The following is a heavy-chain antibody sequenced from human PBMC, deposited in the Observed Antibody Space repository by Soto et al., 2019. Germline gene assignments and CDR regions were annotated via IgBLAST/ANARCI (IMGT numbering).Heavy chain of an antibody. V-gene: IGHV2-5*01. J-gene: IGHJ4*02. CDR3: ARLVYRAGGRIFDS. CDR2: IYWSDEK. D-gene: IGHD3-16*01. CDR1: GFSLSISGEG. Sequence: QITLKESGPTLVKPTQTLTLTCTFSGFSLSISGEGVGWIRQPPGKALEWLALIYWSDEKHYSPSLKNRLTITNDTSKHQVVLTMTNMDPVDTATYYCARLVYRAGGRIFDSWGQGSLVTVSS.